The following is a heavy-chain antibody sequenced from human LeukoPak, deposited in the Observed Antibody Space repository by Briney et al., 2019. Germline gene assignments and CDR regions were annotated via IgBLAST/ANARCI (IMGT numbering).Heavy chain of an antibody. V-gene: IGHV3-33*01. CDR3: VRNTVTDDGFDI. J-gene: IGHJ3*02. CDR2: IWYDGSNE. Sequence: QPGGALRLSCAASGFTFRRYGMPWVRQAPRKGRGGGTVIWYDGSNENYADFVKGRFTISRDNSKNTLYLQMNSLRAEDTAMYYCVRNTVTDDGFDIWGQGTMVTVSP. D-gene: IGHD4-17*01. CDR1: GFTFRRYG.